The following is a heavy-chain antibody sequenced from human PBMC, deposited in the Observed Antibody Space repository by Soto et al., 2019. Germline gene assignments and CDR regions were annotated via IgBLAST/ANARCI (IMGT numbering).Heavy chain of an antibody. CDR2: ISYDGSNK. Sequence: QVQLVESGGGVVQPGRSLRLSCAASGFTFSSYAMHWVRQAPGKGLEWAAVISYDGSNKYYADSVKGRFTISRDNSKNTLYLQMNSLRAEDTAVYYCARDRFGQLWLRGDYWGQGTLVTVSS. V-gene: IGHV3-30-3*01. D-gene: IGHD5-18*01. CDR3: ARDRFGQLWLRGDY. CDR1: GFTFSSYA. J-gene: IGHJ4*02.